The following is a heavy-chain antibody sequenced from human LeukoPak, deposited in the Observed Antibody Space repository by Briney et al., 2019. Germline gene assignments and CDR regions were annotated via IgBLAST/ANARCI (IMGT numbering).Heavy chain of an antibody. J-gene: IGHJ6*03. V-gene: IGHV1-69*06. CDR2: IIPIFGTT. Sequence: TVKVSCKASGYTFTSYDISWVRQAPGQGLEWMGGIIPIFGTTNYAQKFQDRVTITADKSTSTAYMELSSLRSEDTAVYYCARVVGLTGYSSSWYSGYYYYMDVWGKGTTVTVSS. CDR1: GYTFTSYD. D-gene: IGHD6-13*01. CDR3: ARVVGLTGYSSSWYSGYYYYMDV.